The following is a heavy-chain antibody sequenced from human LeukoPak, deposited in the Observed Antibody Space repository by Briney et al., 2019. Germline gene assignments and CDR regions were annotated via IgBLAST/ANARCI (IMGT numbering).Heavy chain of an antibody. V-gene: IGHV3-66*01. J-gene: IGHJ4*02. CDR3: ARRPDYGGTPTFDY. CDR1: GVTVSSNY. Sequence: GGSLRLSCAASGVTVSSNYMSWVRQAPGKGLEWVSVLYSDGSTYYADSVKGRFTISRDNSKNTLYLQMNSLRAEDTAAYFCARRPDYGGTPTFDYWGQGTLVTVSS. D-gene: IGHD4-23*01. CDR2: LYSDGST.